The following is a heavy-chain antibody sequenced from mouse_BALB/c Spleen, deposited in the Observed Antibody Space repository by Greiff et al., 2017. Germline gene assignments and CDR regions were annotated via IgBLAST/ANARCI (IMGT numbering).Heavy chain of an antibody. D-gene: IGHD1-1*01. V-gene: IGHV14-3*02. Sequence: EVQLQQSGAELVKPGASVKLSCTASGFNIKDTYMHWVKQRPEQGLEWIGRIDPANGNTKYDPKFQGKATITADTSSNTAYLQLSSLTSEDTAVYYCAIRAPITTVVAKGDYWGQGTTLTVSS. J-gene: IGHJ2*01. CDR1: GFNIKDTY. CDR3: AIRAPITTVVAKGDY. CDR2: IDPANGNT.